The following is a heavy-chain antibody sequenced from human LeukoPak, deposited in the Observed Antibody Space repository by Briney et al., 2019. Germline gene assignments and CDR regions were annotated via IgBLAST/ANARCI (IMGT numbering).Heavy chain of an antibody. CDR3: ARADHRKDTAMDYSDY. V-gene: IGHV4-38-2*01. CDR1: GYSISSGYY. CDR2: IYHSGST. Sequence: RTSETLSLACAVSGYSISSGYYWAWIRQPPGKGLEWIGSIYHSGSTYYNPSLKSRVTISVDTSKNQFSLRLSSVTAADPAVAYWARADHRKDTAMDYSDYWGQGTLGAVSS. J-gene: IGHJ4*02. D-gene: IGHD5-18*01.